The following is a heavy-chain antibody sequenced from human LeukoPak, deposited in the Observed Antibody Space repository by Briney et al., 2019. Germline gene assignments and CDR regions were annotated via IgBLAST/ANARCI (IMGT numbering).Heavy chain of an antibody. Sequence: ASVKVSCKVSGYTLTELSMHWVRQAPGKGLEWTGGFDPEDGETIYAQKFQGRVTMTEDTSTDTAYMELSSLRSEDTAVYYCATDKDGSGSYYTWGQGTLVTVSS. J-gene: IGHJ4*02. V-gene: IGHV1-24*01. CDR3: ATDKDGSGSYYT. D-gene: IGHD3-10*01. CDR2: FDPEDGET. CDR1: GYTLTELS.